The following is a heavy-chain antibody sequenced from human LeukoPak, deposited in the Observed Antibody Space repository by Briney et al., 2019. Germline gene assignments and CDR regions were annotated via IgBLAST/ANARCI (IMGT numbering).Heavy chain of an antibody. Sequence: SETLSLTCTVSGGSISSNTYYWGWIRQPPGKGLEWIGSIYYSESTYYNPSLKSRVTISVDTSKNQFSLKLSSVTAADTAVYYCARLNGGYNSLYNWFDPWGQGTLVTVSS. CDR3: ARLNGGYNSLYNWFDP. CDR2: IYYSEST. V-gene: IGHV4-39*01. D-gene: IGHD6-13*01. CDR1: GGSISSNTYY. J-gene: IGHJ5*02.